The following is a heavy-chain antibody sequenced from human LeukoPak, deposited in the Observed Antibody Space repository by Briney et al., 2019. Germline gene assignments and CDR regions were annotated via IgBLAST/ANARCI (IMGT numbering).Heavy chain of an antibody. Sequence: GGSLRLSCAASGFTFSSYGMHWVRQAPGKGLEWVAVIWYDGSNKYYADSVKGRFTISRDNSKNTLYLQMNSLRAEDTAVYYCARAPAWAYCSSTSCLRPGIDYWGQGTLVTVSS. CDR1: GFTFSSYG. V-gene: IGHV3-33*01. CDR2: IWYDGSNK. CDR3: ARAPAWAYCSSTSCLRPGIDY. J-gene: IGHJ4*02. D-gene: IGHD2-2*01.